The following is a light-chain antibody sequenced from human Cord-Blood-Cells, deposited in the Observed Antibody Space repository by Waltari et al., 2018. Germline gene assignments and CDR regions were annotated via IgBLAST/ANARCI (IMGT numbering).Light chain of an antibody. CDR3: QAWDSSTAGV. CDR1: KLGDKY. V-gene: IGLV3-1*01. Sequence: SYELTQPPSVSVSPGQTASITCSGDKLGDKYACWYQQKPGQYPVLVIYQDSKRPSGIPERFSGSNSGNTATLTISGTQAMDEADYYCQAWDSSTAGVFGTGTKVTVL. CDR2: QDS. J-gene: IGLJ1*01.